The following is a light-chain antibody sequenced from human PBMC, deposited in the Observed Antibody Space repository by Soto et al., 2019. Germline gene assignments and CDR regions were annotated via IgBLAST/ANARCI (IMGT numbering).Light chain of an antibody. V-gene: IGKV1-5*01. Sequence: DIQMTQSPSTLSASVGDRVPITCRASQSISTWSAWYQQKPGKAPKVLIYEASKLESGVPSRFSGSGSGTEFTLTISTLQPDDVATYYCQQYNSYQWTFGQGTKVDI. J-gene: IGKJ1*01. CDR2: EAS. CDR3: QQYNSYQWT. CDR1: QSISTW.